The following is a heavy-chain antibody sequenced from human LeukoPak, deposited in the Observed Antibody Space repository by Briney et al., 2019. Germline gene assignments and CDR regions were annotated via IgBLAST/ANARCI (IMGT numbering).Heavy chain of an antibody. D-gene: IGHD6-25*01. CDR1: GGSISSYY. Sequence: KPSETLPLTCTVSGGSISSYYWSWIRQPPGKGLEWIGYIYYSGSTNYNPSLKSRVTISVDTSKNQFSLKLSSVTAADTAVYYCARSAIDAFDIWGQGTMVTVSS. V-gene: IGHV4-59*08. CDR3: ARSAIDAFDI. J-gene: IGHJ3*02. CDR2: IYYSGST.